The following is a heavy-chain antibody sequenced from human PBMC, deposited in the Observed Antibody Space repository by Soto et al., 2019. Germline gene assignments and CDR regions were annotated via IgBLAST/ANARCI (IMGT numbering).Heavy chain of an antibody. D-gene: IGHD3-3*02. V-gene: IGHV1-46*01. CDR1: GGTLSDYA. J-gene: IGHJ4*02. Sequence: QVQLVQSGAEVKTPGSSVKVSCKASGGTLSDYAISWVRQAPGQGLEWMGFINPSGGGTTYAQQFQGRLTMTRDTSTSTVYMELISLRSEDTAIYYCARDKPFSAGYWGQGTLVT. CDR2: INPSGGGT. CDR3: ARDKPFSAGY.